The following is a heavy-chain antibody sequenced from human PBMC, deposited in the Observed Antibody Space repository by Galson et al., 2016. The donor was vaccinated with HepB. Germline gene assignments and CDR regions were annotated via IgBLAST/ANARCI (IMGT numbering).Heavy chain of an antibody. CDR1: GFSFSFYS. D-gene: IGHD6-6*01. Sequence: SLRLSCAASGFSFSFYSMNWVRQAPGKGLEWVSSITSSSSYIYYAESVRGRFTISRDNAKNSVYLQMNSLRAEDTAVYYCASLWQLGYWGQGILVTVSS. CDR3: ASLWQLGY. CDR2: ITSSSSYI. J-gene: IGHJ4*02. V-gene: IGHV3-21*01.